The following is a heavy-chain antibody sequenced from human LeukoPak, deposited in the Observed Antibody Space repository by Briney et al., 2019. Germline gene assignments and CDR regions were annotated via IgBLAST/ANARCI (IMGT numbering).Heavy chain of an antibody. CDR1: GGSFSGYY. V-gene: IGHV4-34*01. CDR2: INHSGST. J-gene: IGHJ5*02. Sequence: SETLSLTCAVYGGSFSGYYWSWIRQPPGKGLEWIGEINHSGSTNYNPSLKSRVTISVDTSKSQFSLKPSSVTAADTAVYYCARHRPAYYYDSSGYLDPWGQGTLVTVSS. CDR3: ARHRPAYYYDSSGYLDP. D-gene: IGHD3-22*01.